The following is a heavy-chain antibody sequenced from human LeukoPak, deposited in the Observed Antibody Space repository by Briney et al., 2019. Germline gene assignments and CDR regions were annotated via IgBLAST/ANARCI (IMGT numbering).Heavy chain of an antibody. CDR3: ASSSRRSAKKVYNWFDP. D-gene: IGHD6-13*01. V-gene: IGHV3-30*03. CDR1: GFTFSSYG. J-gene: IGHJ5*02. Sequence: GRSLRLSCAASGFTFSSYGMHWVRQAPGKGLEWVAVISYDGSNKYYADSVKGRFTISRDNSKNTLYLQMNSLRAEDTAVYYCASSSRRSAKKVYNWFDPWGQGTLVTVSS. CDR2: ISYDGSNK.